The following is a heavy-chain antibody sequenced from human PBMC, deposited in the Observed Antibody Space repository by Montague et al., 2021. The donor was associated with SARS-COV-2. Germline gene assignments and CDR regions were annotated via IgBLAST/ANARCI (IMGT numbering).Heavy chain of an antibody. V-gene: IGHV4-39*01. CDR3: ARLRGDYGGTYDTFDI. CDR1: GGSISSRSYY. Sequence: SETRSLTCTVSGGSISSRSYYWGWIRQPPGKGLEWIGSIYYSGSTYYNPSLKSRVTISVGTSKNQFSLKLSSVTAADTAVYYCARLRGDYGGTYDTFDIRGQGTMVTVSS. CDR2: IYYSGST. J-gene: IGHJ3*02. D-gene: IGHD4-23*01.